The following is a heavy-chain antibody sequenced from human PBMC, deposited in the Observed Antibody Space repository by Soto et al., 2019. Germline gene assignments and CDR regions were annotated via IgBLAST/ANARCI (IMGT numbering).Heavy chain of an antibody. D-gene: IGHD2-15*01. CDR2: ISSSSSYI. Sequence: EVQLVESGGGLVKPGGSLRLSCAASGFTFSSYSMNWVRQAPGKGLEWVSSISSSSSYIYYADSVKGRFTISRDNAKNSLYLQMNSLRDEDTAVYYCARDSLGYCSGGSCVYWGQGTLVTVSS. J-gene: IGHJ4*02. V-gene: IGHV3-21*01. CDR1: GFTFSSYS. CDR3: ARDSLGYCSGGSCVY.